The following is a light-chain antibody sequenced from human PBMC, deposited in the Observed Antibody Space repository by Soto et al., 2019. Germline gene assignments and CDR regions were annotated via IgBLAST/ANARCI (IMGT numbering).Light chain of an antibody. CDR3: QQYNDWPPWT. CDR1: QSVASN. CDR2: GAS. V-gene: IGKV3-15*01. Sequence: ILITQSPATLSVSPGKTPTLSCRLSQSVASNLAWYQQKRDQAPRLLIYGASTRATGIPARFSGSGSGTEFTLTISSLQSEDFAVYYCQQYNDWPPWTFGQGTKVDIK. J-gene: IGKJ1*01.